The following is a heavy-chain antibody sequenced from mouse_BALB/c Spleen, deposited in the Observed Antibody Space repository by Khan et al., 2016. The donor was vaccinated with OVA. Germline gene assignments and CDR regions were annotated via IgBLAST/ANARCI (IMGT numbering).Heavy chain of an antibody. CDR3: ARRGITGSMDY. V-gene: IGHV1-7*01. J-gene: IGHJ4*01. CDR1: GYTFNSYW. CDR2: INPSTGFP. Sequence: QVQLQQSGTELAKPGASVKMSCKASGYTFNSYWMHWVKQRPGQGLEWIGYINPSTGFPEYNQKFKDKATLTADKSSSTAYMQLSSLTSEDSAVYYCARRGITGSMDYWGQGTSVTVSS. D-gene: IGHD1-1*01.